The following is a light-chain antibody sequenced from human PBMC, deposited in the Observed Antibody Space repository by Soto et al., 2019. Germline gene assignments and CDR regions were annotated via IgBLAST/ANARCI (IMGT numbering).Light chain of an antibody. V-gene: IGKV3-20*01. Sequence: EIALTQSPGTLSLSPGERATLSCRASQSVSSSYLAWYQQKPAQAPRLLIYGASSSATGIPDRFSGSGSGTDFTLTISRLEPEDFAVYYCQQYGSSPQTFGQGTKVDIK. CDR3: QQYGSSPQT. CDR1: QSVSSSY. CDR2: GAS. J-gene: IGKJ1*01.